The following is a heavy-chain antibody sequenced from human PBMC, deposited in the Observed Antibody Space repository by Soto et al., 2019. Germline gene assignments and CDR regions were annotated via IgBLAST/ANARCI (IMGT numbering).Heavy chain of an antibody. V-gene: IGHV1-8*01. D-gene: IGHD6-13*01. CDR2: MNPNSGNT. Sequence: QVQLVQSGAEVKKPGASVKVSCKASGYTFTSYDINWVRQATGQGLEWMGWMNPNSGNTGYAQKFQGRVTMTRNTSIGTAYRELSSLRTEDMAVYYCAGRHSSSWYYFDYWGQGTLVVVSS. CDR3: AGRHSSSWYYFDY. CDR1: GYTFTSYD. J-gene: IGHJ4*02.